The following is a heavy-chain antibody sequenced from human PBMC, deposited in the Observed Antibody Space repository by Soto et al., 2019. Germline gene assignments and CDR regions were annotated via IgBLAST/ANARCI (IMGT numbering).Heavy chain of an antibody. J-gene: IGHJ6*02. D-gene: IGHD3-10*01. CDR2: IYSGGST. CDR1: GFTVSSNY. CDR3: ARGITMVRGSYYYYYGMDV. V-gene: IGHV3-53*01. Sequence: GSLRLSCAASGFTVSSNYMSWVRQAPGKGLEWDSGIYSGGSTYYADAVKGRFTISRDNSKNTLYLQMNSLRAEYTAVYYCARGITMVRGSYYYYYGMDVWGQGTTVTVSS.